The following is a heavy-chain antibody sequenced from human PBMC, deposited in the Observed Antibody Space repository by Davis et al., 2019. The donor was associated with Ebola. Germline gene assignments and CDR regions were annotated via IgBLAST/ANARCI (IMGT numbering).Heavy chain of an antibody. D-gene: IGHD5-24*01. CDR2: ISAYGDNI. Sequence: SLSLSCAASELPFTTYTFNWVRQAPGQVLEWVSSISAYGDNIYYADSVRGRLTISRGNAKNSLYLQMNNLRAEDTAVYYSASGEGYNYWGDWGQGTLVTVSS. V-gene: IGHV3-21*01. CDR3: ASGEGYNYWGD. J-gene: IGHJ4*02. CDR1: ELPFTTYT.